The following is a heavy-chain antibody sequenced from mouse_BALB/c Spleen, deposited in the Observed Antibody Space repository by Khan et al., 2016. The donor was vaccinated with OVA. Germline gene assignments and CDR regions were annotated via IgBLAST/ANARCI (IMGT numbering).Heavy chain of an antibody. D-gene: IGHD2-1*01. CDR3: ARGYFGNYEFAY. V-gene: IGHV1S132*01. CDR2: IFPGTGTT. CDR1: GYTFTSYW. J-gene: IGHJ3*01. Sequence: QVQLQQSGAELVKPGASVKLSCKTSGYTFTSYWIQWVKQRPGQGLGWLGQIFPGTGTTYYNETFKGKATLTIDTSSTTAYMQLSSLTSEDSAGYFCARGYFGNYEFAYWGQGTLVTVSA.